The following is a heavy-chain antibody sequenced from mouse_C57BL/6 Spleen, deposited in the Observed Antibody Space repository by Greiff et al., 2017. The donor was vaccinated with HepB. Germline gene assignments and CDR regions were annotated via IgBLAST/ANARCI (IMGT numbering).Heavy chain of an antibody. Sequence: EVKLQESGGGLVQPGGSMKLSCVASGFTFSNYWMNWVRQSPEKGLEWVAQIRLKSDNYATHYAESVKGRFTISRDDSKSSVYLQMNNLRAEDTGIYYCTGPNPWFAYWGQGTLVTVSA. CDR2: IRLKSDNYAT. J-gene: IGHJ3*01. D-gene: IGHD6-1*01. V-gene: IGHV6-3*01. CDR3: TGPNPWFAY. CDR1: GFTFSNYW.